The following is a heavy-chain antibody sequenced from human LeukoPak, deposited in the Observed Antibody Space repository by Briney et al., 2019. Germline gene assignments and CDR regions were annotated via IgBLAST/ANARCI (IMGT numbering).Heavy chain of an antibody. CDR2: ISWNSGSI. Sequence: SLRLSCAAPGFTFDDYAMHWVRQAPGKGLEWVSGISWNSGSIGYADSVKGRFTISRDNAKNSLYLQMNSLRAEDTALYYCAKDISGSWYTHFDYWGQGTLVTVSS. CDR3: AKDISGSWYTHFDY. J-gene: IGHJ4*02. D-gene: IGHD6-13*01. CDR1: GFTFDDYA. V-gene: IGHV3-9*01.